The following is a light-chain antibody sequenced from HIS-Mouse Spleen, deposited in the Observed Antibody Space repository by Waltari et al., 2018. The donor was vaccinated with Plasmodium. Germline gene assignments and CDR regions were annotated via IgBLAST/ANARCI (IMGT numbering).Light chain of an antibody. CDR1: SSDVGGYTY. Sequence: QSALTQPRSVSGSPGQSVTIPCPGTSSDVGGYTYVSWYQQPPGKAPKLMIYDVSKRPSGFPERFSGSKSGNTASLTISGLQAEDEADYYCCSYAGSYTYVFGTGTKVTVL. J-gene: IGLJ1*01. CDR3: CSYAGSYTYV. CDR2: DVS. V-gene: IGLV2-11*01.